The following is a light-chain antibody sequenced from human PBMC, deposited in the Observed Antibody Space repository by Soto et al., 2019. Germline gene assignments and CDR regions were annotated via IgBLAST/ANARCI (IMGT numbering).Light chain of an antibody. CDR3: QPANSFPLT. CDR1: QDVSSW. CDR2: SAS. Sequence: DLQVTQSPSSVSASVGDRVTITCRTSQDVSSWLAWYQQKPGKAPELLIYSASTLQTGVPSRFSGSGSGTDFTLTISSRQPEDFATYYCQPANSFPLTFGGGTKVEIK. V-gene: IGKV1-12*01. J-gene: IGKJ4*01.